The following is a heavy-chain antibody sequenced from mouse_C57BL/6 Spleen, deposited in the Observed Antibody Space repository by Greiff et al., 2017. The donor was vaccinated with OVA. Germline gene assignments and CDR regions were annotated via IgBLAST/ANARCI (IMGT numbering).Heavy chain of an antibody. CDR1: GYTFSSYW. V-gene: IGHV1-52*01. CDR2: ISTCDSAT. Sequence: VQLLESGAGLVKPGASVKLSCTASGYTFSSYWMHWVRQTPVKGLEWVAYISTCDSATHYTQNFKGKATITVDKSSSTGYMQLSSLTSEDSAVYYCAGGRGFAYWGQGTPVTVSA. J-gene: IGHJ3*01. D-gene: IGHD1-1*01. CDR3: AGGRGFAY.